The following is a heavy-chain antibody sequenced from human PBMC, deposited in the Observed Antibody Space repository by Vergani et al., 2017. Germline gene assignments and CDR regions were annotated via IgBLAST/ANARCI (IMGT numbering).Heavy chain of an antibody. J-gene: IGHJ4*02. CDR3: AKDLDYYDSTGDY. D-gene: IGHD3-22*01. CDR2: ISYDGSNK. Sequence: QVQLVESGGGVVQPGRSLRLSCAASGFTFSSYGMHWVRQAPGKGLEWVAVISYDGSNKDYADSVKGRFTISRDNSKNTLYLQMNSLRAEDTAVYYCAKDLDYYDSTGDYWGQGTLVTVSS. CDR1: GFTFSSYG. V-gene: IGHV3-30*18.